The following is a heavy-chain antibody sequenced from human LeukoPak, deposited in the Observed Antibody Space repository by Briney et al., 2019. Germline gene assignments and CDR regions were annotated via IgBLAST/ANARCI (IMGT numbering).Heavy chain of an antibody. Sequence: GGSLRLSCAASGFTFSDYYMSWIRQAPGKGLEWVSYISSSGSTIYYADSVKGRFTISRDNAKDSLYLQMNSLRAEDTAVYYCAREAIVVVVAEEAFDIWGQGTMVTVSS. D-gene: IGHD2-15*01. CDR1: GFTFSDYY. J-gene: IGHJ3*02. CDR3: AREAIVVVVAEEAFDI. V-gene: IGHV3-11*01. CDR2: ISSSGSTI.